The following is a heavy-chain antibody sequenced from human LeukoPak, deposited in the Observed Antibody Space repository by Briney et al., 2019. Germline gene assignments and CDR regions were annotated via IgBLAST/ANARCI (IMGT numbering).Heavy chain of an antibody. V-gene: IGHV3-7*04. D-gene: IGHD5-12*01. J-gene: IGHJ4*02. CDR1: GLNISNYW. Sequence: PGGSLRLSCAASGLNISNYWMTWVRQAPGKGLQWVANIKEDGGQKYYVDSVKGRFTISRDNPKNSLYLHLSRLGAEDTAVYFCARVSTHYDLDFFDFWGQGTLLTVSS. CDR3: ARVSTHYDLDFFDF. CDR2: IKEDGGQK.